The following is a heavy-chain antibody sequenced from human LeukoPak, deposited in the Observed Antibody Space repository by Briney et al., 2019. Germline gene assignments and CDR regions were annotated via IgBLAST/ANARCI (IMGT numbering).Heavy chain of an antibody. CDR2: IIWNSGSI. CDR1: GFTFDDYA. CDR3: AKGPYGSQTKNWFDP. Sequence: PGGSLRLSCAASGFTFDDYAIHWVRQAPGKGLEWVSGIIWNSGSIGYADSVKVRFTISRDKAKNSLYLQMKSLRAEDTALYYCAKGPYGSQTKNWFDPGGQGTLVTVPS. J-gene: IGHJ5*02. D-gene: IGHD4-17*01. V-gene: IGHV3-9*01.